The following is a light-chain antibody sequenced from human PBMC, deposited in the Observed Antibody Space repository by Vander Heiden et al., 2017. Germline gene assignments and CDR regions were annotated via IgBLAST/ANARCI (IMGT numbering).Light chain of an antibody. Sequence: SSELTQDPAVSVALGQTVRITCQGDSLRNYYANWYHQKSGQAPVLVLYGKNNRPSGIPDRFSGSSSGHIASLTIMGTEAEDEGDYYCNCRDNSGYRVFGGGTKLTVL. CDR1: SLRNYY. CDR2: GKN. V-gene: IGLV3-19*01. CDR3: NCRDNSGYRV. J-gene: IGLJ3*02.